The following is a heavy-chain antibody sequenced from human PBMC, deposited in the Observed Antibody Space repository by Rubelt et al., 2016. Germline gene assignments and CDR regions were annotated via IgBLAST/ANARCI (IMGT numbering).Heavy chain of an antibody. V-gene: IGHV4-59*01. D-gene: IGHD3-10*01. CDR1: GGSISSYY. Sequence: QVQLQQWGAGLVKPSETLSLTCAVYGGSISSYYWSWIRQPPGKGLEWIGYIYYSGSTNFNPSPKSRVTISVDTSKNDFPLNLRSVPAADTAVYDCARGGYYSTIDYWGQGTLVTVSS. CDR2: IYYSGST. J-gene: IGHJ4*02. CDR3: ARGGYYSTIDY.